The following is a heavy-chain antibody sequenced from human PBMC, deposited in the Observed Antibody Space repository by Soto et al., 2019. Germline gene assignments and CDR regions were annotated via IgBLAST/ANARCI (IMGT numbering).Heavy chain of an antibody. Sequence: ASVKVSCKASGYTFTSYGISWVRQAPGQGLEWMGWISAYNGNTNFAQSLQGRVTMTTDTSTSTAYMELRSLRSDDTAVYYCARGIAAAGSLDYWGQGTLVTVSS. CDR2: ISAYNGNT. J-gene: IGHJ4*02. CDR3: ARGIAAAGSLDY. CDR1: GYTFTSYG. V-gene: IGHV1-18*01. D-gene: IGHD6-13*01.